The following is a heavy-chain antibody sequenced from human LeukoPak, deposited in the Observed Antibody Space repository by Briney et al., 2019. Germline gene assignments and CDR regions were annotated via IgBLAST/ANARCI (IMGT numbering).Heavy chain of an antibody. J-gene: IGHJ5*01. Sequence: SVKVSCKASGYIFTGQYIHWVRQAPGQGLEWMGWINPNSGGTNYAQKFKGRVTMTRDTSINTAYMELSRLRSDDTAVYYCARDGEYCSSTSCYGGNWFDSWGQGTLVTVSS. V-gene: IGHV1-2*02. CDR1: GYIFTGQY. CDR2: INPNSGGT. D-gene: IGHD2-2*01. CDR3: ARDGEYCSSTSCYGGNWFDS.